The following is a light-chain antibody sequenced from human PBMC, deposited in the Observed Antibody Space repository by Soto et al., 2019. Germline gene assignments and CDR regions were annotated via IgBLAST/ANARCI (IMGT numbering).Light chain of an antibody. CDR2: TAA. V-gene: IGKV1-39*01. J-gene: IGKJ1*01. Sequence: XXTQSPXSLSASVGDRVTITCRASQSISSNLNWYQQKPGKAPKLLIYTAASLQSGVPSRFSGSGSGTDFTLTIASLQLEDFATYYCQQSNSLPPTFGQGTKV. CDR3: QQSNSLPPT. CDR1: QSISSN.